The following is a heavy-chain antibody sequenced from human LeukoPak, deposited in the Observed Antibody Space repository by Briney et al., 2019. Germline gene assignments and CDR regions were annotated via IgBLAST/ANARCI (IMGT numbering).Heavy chain of an antibody. D-gene: IGHD3-22*01. V-gene: IGHV4-34*01. CDR3: ARGRGNYYDSSGYFGYYYYYMDV. CDR1: GGSFSGYY. CDR2: INHSGST. Sequence: SETLSLTCAVYGGSFSGYYWSWIRQPPGKGLEWIGEINHSGSTNYNPSLKSRVTISVDTSKNQFSLKLSSVTAADTAVYYCARGRGNYYDSSGYFGYYYYYMDVWGKGTTVTVSS. J-gene: IGHJ6*03.